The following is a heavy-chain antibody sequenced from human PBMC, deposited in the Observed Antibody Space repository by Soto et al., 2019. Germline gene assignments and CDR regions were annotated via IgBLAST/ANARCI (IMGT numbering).Heavy chain of an antibody. CDR3: AKRGSGYIWEYYGMDV. CDR2: ISGSGGST. V-gene: IGHV3-23*01. Sequence: EVQLLESGGGLVQPGGSLRLSCAASGFTFSSYAMSWVRQAPGKGLEWVSAISGSGGSTYYADSVKGRFTISRDNSKNTLYLQMNSLRAEDTAVYYCAKRGSGYIWEYYGMDVWGQGTTVTVSS. CDR1: GFTFSSYA. J-gene: IGHJ6*02. D-gene: IGHD5-12*01.